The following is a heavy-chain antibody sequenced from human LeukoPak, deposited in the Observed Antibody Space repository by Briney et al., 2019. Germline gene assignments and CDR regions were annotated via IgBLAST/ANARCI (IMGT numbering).Heavy chain of an antibody. D-gene: IGHD3-10*01. Sequence: GGSLPLSRAPSGFTLSSQGMQWDRHARGGGREWGGVISYVGRKKHHADSVNGRFTTSRDNSKNTLYLQMNSLGDEDTAVYFCAKDIQWFGELLDYWGQGTLVTVSS. V-gene: IGHV3-30*18. CDR3: AKDIQWFGELLDY. CDR2: ISYVGRKK. J-gene: IGHJ4*02. CDR1: GFTLSSQG.